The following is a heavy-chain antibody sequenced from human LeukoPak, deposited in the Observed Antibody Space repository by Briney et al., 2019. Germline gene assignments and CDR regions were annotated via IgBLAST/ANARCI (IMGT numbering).Heavy chain of an antibody. Sequence: SETLSLTCTVSGGSISSSTYYWGWIRQPPGKGLEWIGNIFYGGSTYYNPSLKSRVTMSLDTSKNQFSLKLSSVTAADTAVYYCARVLYDSYDYWGQGTLVTVSS. V-gene: IGHV4-39*07. CDR3: ARVLYDSYDY. CDR2: IFYGGST. CDR1: GGSISSSTYY. J-gene: IGHJ4*02. D-gene: IGHD3-22*01.